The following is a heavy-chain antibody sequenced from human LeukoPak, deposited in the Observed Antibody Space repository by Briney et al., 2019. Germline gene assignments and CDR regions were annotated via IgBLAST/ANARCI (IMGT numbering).Heavy chain of an antibody. J-gene: IGHJ4*02. Sequence: SVKVSCKASGGTFSSYAISWVLQAPGQGLEWMGGIIPIFGTANYAQKFQGRVTITTDESTSTAYMELSSLRSEDTAVYYCAVYSGYDYIQFDYWGQGTLVTVSS. CDR1: GGTFSSYA. CDR3: AVYSGYDYIQFDY. D-gene: IGHD5-12*01. CDR2: IIPIFGTA. V-gene: IGHV1-69*05.